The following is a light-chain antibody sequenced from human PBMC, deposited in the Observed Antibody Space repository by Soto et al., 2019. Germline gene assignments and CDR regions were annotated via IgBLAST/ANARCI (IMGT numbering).Light chain of an antibody. V-gene: IGKV3-11*01. CDR1: ESVSSY. CDR2: DAC. J-gene: IGKJ1*01. Sequence: DNVLTQSAAALSLSPEERAPLSCKASESVSSYLAWYQQKPGQAPRLLIYDACNRATGIPARFSGSGFGTGLPLTINSREPEIFAVYYFRQLSNRPPRWTFGQGTKVDI. CDR3: RQLSNRPPRWT.